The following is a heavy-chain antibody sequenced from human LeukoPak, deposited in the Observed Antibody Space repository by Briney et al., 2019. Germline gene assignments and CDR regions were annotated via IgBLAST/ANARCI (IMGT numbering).Heavy chain of an antibody. CDR1: GYTFINHD. CDR3: ARVLRAAAAHGWFDP. J-gene: IGHJ5*02. V-gene: IGHV1-3*01. Sequence: ASVKVSCKGSGYTFINHDIDWVRQAAGQRLEWMGWINAGNGNTKYSQKFQGRVTITRDTSASTAYMELSSLRSEDTAVYYCARVLRAAAAHGWFDPWGQGTLVTVSS. CDR2: INAGNGNT. D-gene: IGHD6-13*01.